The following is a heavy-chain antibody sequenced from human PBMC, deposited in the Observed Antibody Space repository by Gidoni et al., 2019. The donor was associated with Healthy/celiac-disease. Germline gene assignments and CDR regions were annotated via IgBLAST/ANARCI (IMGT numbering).Heavy chain of an antibody. CDR2: IYWDDDK. CDR1: GFSLSTSGVG. V-gene: IGHV2-5*02. J-gene: IGHJ4*02. D-gene: IGHD3-22*01. Sequence: QITLKESGPTLVKPTQTLTLTCTFSGFSLSTSGVGVGWIRQPPGKALEWLALIYWDDDKRYSPSLKSRLTITKDTSKNQVVLTMTNMDPVDTATYYCAHSGPNYYYDSSGYKFDYWGQGTLVTVSS. CDR3: AHSGPNYYYDSSGYKFDY.